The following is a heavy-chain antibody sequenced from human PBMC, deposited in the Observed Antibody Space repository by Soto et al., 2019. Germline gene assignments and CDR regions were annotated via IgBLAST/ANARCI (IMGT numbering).Heavy chain of an antibody. V-gene: IGHV4-34*01. CDR1: GGSFSGYY. Sequence: SETLSLTCAVYGGSFSGYYWSWIRQPPGKGLEWIGEINHSGSTTYNPSLKSRVTISVDTSKNQFSLKLSSVTAADTAVYYCARGSSGNIVATIGYYYYYGMDVWGQGTTVTVSS. D-gene: IGHD5-12*01. CDR2: INHSGST. CDR3: ARGSSGNIVATIGYYYYYGMDV. J-gene: IGHJ6*02.